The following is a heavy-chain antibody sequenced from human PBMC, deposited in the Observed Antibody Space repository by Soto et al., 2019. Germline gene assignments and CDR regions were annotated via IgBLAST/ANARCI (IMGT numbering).Heavy chain of an antibody. CDR3: ARGVATIVFVRGVSGFDP. J-gene: IGHJ5*02. CDR1: GGSISSYY. CDR2: IYYSGST. D-gene: IGHD5-12*01. Sequence: PSETLSLTCTVSGGSISSYYWSWIRQPPGKGLEWIGYIYYSGSTNYNPSLKSRVTISVDTSKNQFSLKLSSVTAADTAVYYCARGVATIVFVRGVSGFDPWGQGTLVTFSS. V-gene: IGHV4-59*01.